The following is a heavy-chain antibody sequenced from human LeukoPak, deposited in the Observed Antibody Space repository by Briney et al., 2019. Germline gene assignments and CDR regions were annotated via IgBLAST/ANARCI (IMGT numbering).Heavy chain of an antibody. CDR2: INHSGST. CDR1: GGSFSGYY. J-gene: IGHJ6*03. CDR3: ARGFNYDFWSGYDSGYYYMDV. D-gene: IGHD3-3*01. Sequence: PSETLSLTCAVYGGSFSGYYWSWIRQPPGKGLEWIGEINHSGSTNYNPSLKSRVTISVDTSKNQFSLKLSSVTAADTAVYYCARGFNYDFWSGYDSGYYYMDVWGKGTTVTVSS. V-gene: IGHV4-34*01.